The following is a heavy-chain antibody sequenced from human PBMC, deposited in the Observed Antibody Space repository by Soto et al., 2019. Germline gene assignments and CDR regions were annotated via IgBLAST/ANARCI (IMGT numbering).Heavy chain of an antibody. CDR3: ASEKWAGGMDV. Sequence: EVQLVESGGGLVKPGGSLRLSCAASGFTFSSYSMNWVRQAPGKGLVWVSSISSSSSYIYYADSVKGRFTISRDSAKNALYLQMNSLRAEDTAVYYCASEKWAGGMDVWGQGTTVTVSS. J-gene: IGHJ6*02. CDR2: ISSSSSYI. V-gene: IGHV3-21*01. CDR1: GFTFSSYS. D-gene: IGHD1-26*01.